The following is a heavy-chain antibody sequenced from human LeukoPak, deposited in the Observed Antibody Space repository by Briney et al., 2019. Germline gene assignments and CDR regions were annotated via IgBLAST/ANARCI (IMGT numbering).Heavy chain of an antibody. CDR3: ARDYSLDY. Sequence: SVKVSCKASGGTLSSYAISWVRQAPGQGLEWMGRIIPILGIANYAQKFQGRVTITTDESTSTAYMELSSLRSEDTAVYYCARDYSLDYWGQGTLVTVSS. CDR1: GGTLSSYA. J-gene: IGHJ4*02. D-gene: IGHD4-11*01. CDR2: IIPILGIA. V-gene: IGHV1-69*04.